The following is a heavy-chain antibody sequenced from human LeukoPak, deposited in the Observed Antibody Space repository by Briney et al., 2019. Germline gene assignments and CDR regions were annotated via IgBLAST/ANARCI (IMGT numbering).Heavy chain of an antibody. CDR3: AKVGSSSWYDPNWFDP. V-gene: IGHV4-59*12. CDR2: IYYSGST. D-gene: IGHD6-13*01. Sequence: SETLSLTCTVSGGSISSYYWSWIRQPPGKGLEWIGYIYYSGSTNYNPSLKSRVTISVDTSKNQFSLKLSSVTAADTAVYYCAKVGSSSWYDPNWFDPWGQGTLVTVSS. CDR1: GGSISSYY. J-gene: IGHJ5*02.